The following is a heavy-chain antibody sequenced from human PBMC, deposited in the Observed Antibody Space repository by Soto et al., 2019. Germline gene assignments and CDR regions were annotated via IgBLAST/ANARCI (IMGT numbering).Heavy chain of an antibody. Sequence: GGSLGLSCAASGFTFKSYWVHWVRQDPGKGLVWVSRINSDGSSTSYADSVKGRFTISRDNAKNTLYLQMNSLRAEDTAVYYCARDRVLYCSSTSCYANYYYMDVWGKGTTVTVSS. CDR1: GFTFKSYW. J-gene: IGHJ6*03. V-gene: IGHV3-74*01. D-gene: IGHD2-2*01. CDR2: INSDGSST. CDR3: ARDRVLYCSSTSCYANYYYMDV.